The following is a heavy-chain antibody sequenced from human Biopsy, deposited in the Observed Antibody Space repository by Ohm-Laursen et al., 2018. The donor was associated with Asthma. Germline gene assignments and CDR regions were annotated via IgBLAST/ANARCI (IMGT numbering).Heavy chain of an antibody. J-gene: IGHJ3*02. CDR1: GYTFTSYY. D-gene: IGHD2-2*01. CDR2: INPSGGST. CDR3: ARGSGSSLSYPDAFDI. V-gene: IGHV1-46*01. Sequence: ASVKVSCNASGYTFTSYYMHWVRQAPGQGLEWMGIINPSGGSTSYAQKFQGRVTMTRDTSTSTVYMELSSLRSEDTAVYYCARGSGSSLSYPDAFDIWGQGTMVTVS.